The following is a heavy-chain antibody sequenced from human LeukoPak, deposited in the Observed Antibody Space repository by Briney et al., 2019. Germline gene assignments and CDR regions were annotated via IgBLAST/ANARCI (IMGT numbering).Heavy chain of an antibody. CDR1: IFTFSTYS. CDR2: ISSSSSYI. CDR3: AREASEAFDI. V-gene: IGHV3-21*01. J-gene: IGHJ3*02. D-gene: IGHD2-2*01. Sequence: PGGSLRLSCAASIFTFSTYSMNWVRQAPGKGLEWVSSISSSSSYIYYADSLKGRFTISRDNTKNSLYLQMNSLRVEDTAGYYCAREASEAFDIWGQGTMVTVSS.